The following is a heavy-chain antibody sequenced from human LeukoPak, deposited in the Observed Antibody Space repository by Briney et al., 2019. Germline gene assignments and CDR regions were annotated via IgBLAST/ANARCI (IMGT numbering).Heavy chain of an antibody. Sequence: SETLSLTCTVSGGSINDYYWSWIRQSPGKGLEWIGYIYYTGRTKYNPSLQSRVTISVDTSKNQFSLNLSSVTSADTAAYFCTRVSIHGDSDYWGQGTLVTVSS. CDR1: GGSINDYY. V-gene: IGHV4-59*01. CDR2: IYYTGRT. J-gene: IGHJ4*02. CDR3: TRVSIHGDSDY.